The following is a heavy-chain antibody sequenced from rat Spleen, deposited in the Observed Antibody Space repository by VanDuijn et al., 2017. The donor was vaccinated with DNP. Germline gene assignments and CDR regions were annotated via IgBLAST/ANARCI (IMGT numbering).Heavy chain of an antibody. D-gene: IGHD1-1*01. J-gene: IGHJ1*01. CDR1: GFTFSNYG. Sequence: EVQLVESGGGLVQPGRSLKLSCAASGFTFSNYGMAWVRQAPTKGLEWASPISYDAGSTYYRDSVKGRFTISRDNAKSSLYLQMDSLRSEDTATYYCATVVTLYWYFDFWGPGTMVTVSS. CDR3: ATVVTLYWYFDF. CDR2: ISYDAGST. V-gene: IGHV5-29*01.